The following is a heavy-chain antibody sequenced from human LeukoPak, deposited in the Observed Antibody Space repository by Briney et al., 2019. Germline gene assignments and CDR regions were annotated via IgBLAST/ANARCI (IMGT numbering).Heavy chain of an antibody. D-gene: IGHD6-13*01. CDR3: ARSIAAAGNSHFDY. CDR2: IYPGDSDT. CDR1: GYSFTSYW. J-gene: IGHJ4*02. V-gene: IGHV5-51*01. Sequence: GESLKISCKGSGYSFTSYWIGWVRQMPGKGLEWMGVIYPGDSDTRYSPSFQGQVTISADKSISTAYLQWSSLKASDTAMYYCARSIAAAGNSHFDYWGQGTLATVSS.